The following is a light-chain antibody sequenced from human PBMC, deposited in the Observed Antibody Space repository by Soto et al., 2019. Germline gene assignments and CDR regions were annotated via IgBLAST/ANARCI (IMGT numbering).Light chain of an antibody. J-gene: IGLJ2*01. V-gene: IGLV1-40*01. Sequence: QSVLTQPPSVSGAPGPRVTISCTGSSSNIGAGYDVHWYQQLPGTAPKLLIYGKNNRHSGVHDRFSGYKSGTSASLAITGLQAEDEADYYCQSYDSSLSVVFGGGTKLTVL. CDR1: SSNIGAGYD. CDR3: QSYDSSLSVV. CDR2: GKN.